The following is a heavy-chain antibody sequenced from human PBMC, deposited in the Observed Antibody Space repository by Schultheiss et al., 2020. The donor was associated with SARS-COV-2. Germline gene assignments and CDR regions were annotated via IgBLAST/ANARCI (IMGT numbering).Heavy chain of an antibody. CDR1: GFTFSSDW. CDR2: ISSSGTTI. V-gene: IGHV3-48*04. CDR3: AREGDFVGDY. Sequence: GGSLRLSCAASGFTFSSDWMHWVRQAPGKGLEWVSYISSSGTTIYYADSVKGRFTISRDNAKNSLYLQMNSLRVDDTAVYYCAREGDFVGDYWGQGTLVTVSS. D-gene: IGHD2-21*01. J-gene: IGHJ4*02.